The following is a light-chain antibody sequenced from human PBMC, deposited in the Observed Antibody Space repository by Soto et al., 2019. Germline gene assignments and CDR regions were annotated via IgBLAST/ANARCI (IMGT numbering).Light chain of an antibody. CDR3: QQYGSSVT. Sequence: EIVLTQSPGTLSLSPGERATLSCRASQSVSSSYLAWYQQKPGQAPRLLIYGASSRATGIPDRFSGSGSGTDFTLTISRLEPEDFAVYYCQQYGSSVTFGQGNKVEIK. J-gene: IGKJ1*01. V-gene: IGKV3-20*01. CDR2: GAS. CDR1: QSVSSSY.